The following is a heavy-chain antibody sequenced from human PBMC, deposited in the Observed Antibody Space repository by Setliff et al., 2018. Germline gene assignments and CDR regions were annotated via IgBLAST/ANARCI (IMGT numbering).Heavy chain of an antibody. CDR3: SRDVYDFRTGQADP. CDR2: ISADGSDQ. CDR1: GFTFSDYW. V-gene: IGHV3-7*01. D-gene: IGHD3-3*01. J-gene: IGHJ5*02. Sequence: GESLKISCAASGFTFSDYWMHWVRQVPGKGPVWVSRISADGSDQFYVESVKGRFTISRDNAKNSLYLQMNSLRADDTAVYYCSRDVYDFRTGQADPWGQGTLVTVSS.